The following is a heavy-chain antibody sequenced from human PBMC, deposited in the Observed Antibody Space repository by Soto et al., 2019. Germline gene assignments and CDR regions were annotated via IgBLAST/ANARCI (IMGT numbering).Heavy chain of an antibody. Sequence: PSETLSLTCTVSGGSISSYYWSWIRQPPGKGLEWIGYIYYSGSTNYNPSLKSRVTISVDTSKNQFSLKLSSVTAADTAVYYCARDLSDILTGSYYFDFWGKGSLVPVSS. CDR3: ARDLSDILTGSYYFDF. D-gene: IGHD3-9*01. V-gene: IGHV4-59*01. J-gene: IGHJ4*02. CDR1: GGSISSYY. CDR2: IYYSGST.